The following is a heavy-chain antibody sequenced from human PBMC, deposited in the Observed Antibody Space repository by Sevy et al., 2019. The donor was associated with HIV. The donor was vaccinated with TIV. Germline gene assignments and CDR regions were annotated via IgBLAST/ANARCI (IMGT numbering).Heavy chain of an antibody. CDR3: ARQAELRAGYYYYYYMDV. CDR1: GYSISSGYY. Sequence: GSLRLSCAVSGYSISSGYYWGWIRQPPGKGLEWIGSIYHSGSTYYNPSLKSRVTISVDTSKNQFSLKLSSVTAADTAVYYCARQAELRAGYYYYYYMDVWGKGTTVTVSS. CDR2: IYHSGST. V-gene: IGHV4-38-2*01. D-gene: IGHD1-7*01. J-gene: IGHJ6*03.